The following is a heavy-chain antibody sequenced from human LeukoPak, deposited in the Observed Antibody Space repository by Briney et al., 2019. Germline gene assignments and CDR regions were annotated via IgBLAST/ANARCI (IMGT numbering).Heavy chain of an antibody. V-gene: IGHV3-21*01. Sequence: GGSLRLSCAASGFTFSTYSMNWVRQAPGKGLEWVSSISSTSSYIYYADSVKGRFTVSRDNTKNSLYLQMNSLRAEDTAVYYCASSHYGRPNDYWGQGTLVTVSS. J-gene: IGHJ4*02. D-gene: IGHD4-11*01. CDR3: ASSHYGRPNDY. CDR2: ISSTSSYI. CDR1: GFTFSTYS.